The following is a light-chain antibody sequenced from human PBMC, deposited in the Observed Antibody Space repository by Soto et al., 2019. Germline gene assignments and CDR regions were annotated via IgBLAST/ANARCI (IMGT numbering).Light chain of an antibody. Sequence: EIVMTQSPATLSASPGERATLSCRASQSVRSNLAWYQQKPGQAPRLLIYGESTRATGIPARFSGGGSGTEFTLTINSLQSEDFAVYFCHQYNFWPTFGQGTKVDIK. CDR3: HQYNFWPT. J-gene: IGKJ1*01. CDR1: QSVRSN. CDR2: GES. V-gene: IGKV3-15*01.